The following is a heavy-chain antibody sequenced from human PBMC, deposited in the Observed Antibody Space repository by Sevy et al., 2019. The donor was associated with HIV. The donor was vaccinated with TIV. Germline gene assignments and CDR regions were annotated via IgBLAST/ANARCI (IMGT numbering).Heavy chain of an antibody. CDR2: VDNDGSGT. CDR3: TRDMYGIDY. Sequence: GGSLRLSCAASGFTFTNYWMHWVRQAPGKGLVWVSRVDNDGSGTKYADSVKGRFTISRDNAKNTVYLQMNSLRADDTAVYYCTRDMYGIDYWGQGTLVTVSS. V-gene: IGHV3-74*03. CDR1: GFTFTNYW. J-gene: IGHJ4*02. D-gene: IGHD2-8*01.